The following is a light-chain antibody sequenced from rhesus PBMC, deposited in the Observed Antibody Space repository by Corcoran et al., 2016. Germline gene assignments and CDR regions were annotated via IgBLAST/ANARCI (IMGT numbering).Light chain of an antibody. V-gene: IGKV1-16*01. Sequence: DIQMTQSPSSLSVSVGDKVTITCQASQSISSWLAWYQQKPGKAPKPLIYKASRLESGVPSRSSGSGSGTDFTLTIRRLQPEDFGSYYCQQYNSVPPTFGQGTKVEIK. J-gene: IGKJ1*01. CDR2: KAS. CDR3: QQYNSVPPT. CDR1: QSISSW.